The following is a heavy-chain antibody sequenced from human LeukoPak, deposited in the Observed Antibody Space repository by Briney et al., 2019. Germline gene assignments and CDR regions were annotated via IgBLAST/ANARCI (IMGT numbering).Heavy chain of an antibody. CDR1: GGSFSGYY. Sequence: SETLSLTCAVYGGSFSGYYWSWIRQPPGKGLEWIGYIYYSGSTNYNPSLKSRVTISVDTSKNQFSLKLSSVTAADTAVYYCARYIWGSYPTFEDYWGQGTLVTVSS. V-gene: IGHV4-59*01. J-gene: IGHJ4*02. CDR3: ARYIWGSYPTFEDY. CDR2: IYYSGST. D-gene: IGHD3-16*02.